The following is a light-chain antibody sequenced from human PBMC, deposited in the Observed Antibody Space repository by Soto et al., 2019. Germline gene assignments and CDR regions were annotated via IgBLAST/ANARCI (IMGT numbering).Light chain of an antibody. J-gene: IGLJ1*01. CDR1: SSDVGSYDH. CDR2: EVS. Sequence: QSVLTQPASVSGSPGQSITISCSGTSSDVGSYDHVAWYQQFLGKTPKLMIYEVSNRPSGVSSRFSGSKSGNTASLTISGLQAEDEADYYCISYTGSSTSYVFGSGTKLTVL. V-gene: IGLV2-14*01. CDR3: ISYTGSSTSYV.